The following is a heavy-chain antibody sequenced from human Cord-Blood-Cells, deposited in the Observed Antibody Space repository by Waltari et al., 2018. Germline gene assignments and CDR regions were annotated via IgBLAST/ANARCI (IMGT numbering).Heavy chain of an antibody. CDR3: TTDLRVVAAAVPFDY. CDR1: GVTFSNAW. Sequence: EVQLVESGGGLLKPGGSLRLSCAASGVTFSNAWMSWVRRAPGKGLEWVGRIKSKTDGGTTDYAAPVKGRFTISRDDSKNTLYLQMNSLKPEDTAVYYCTTDLRVVAAAVPFDYWGQGTLVTVSS. V-gene: IGHV3-15*01. J-gene: IGHJ4*02. CDR2: IKSKTDGGTT. D-gene: IGHD6-13*01.